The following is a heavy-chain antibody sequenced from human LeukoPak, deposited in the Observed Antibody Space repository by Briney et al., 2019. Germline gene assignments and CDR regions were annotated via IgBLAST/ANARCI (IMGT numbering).Heavy chain of an antibody. Sequence: ASVKVPCKASGYTFTSYGISWVRQAPGQGLEWMGWISAYNGNTNYAQKLQGRVTMTTDTSTSTAYMELRSLRSDDTAVYYCARVDTIFGVVIGAFDIWGQGTMVTVSS. J-gene: IGHJ3*02. CDR2: ISAYNGNT. CDR1: GYTFTSYG. D-gene: IGHD3-3*01. CDR3: ARVDTIFGVVIGAFDI. V-gene: IGHV1-18*01.